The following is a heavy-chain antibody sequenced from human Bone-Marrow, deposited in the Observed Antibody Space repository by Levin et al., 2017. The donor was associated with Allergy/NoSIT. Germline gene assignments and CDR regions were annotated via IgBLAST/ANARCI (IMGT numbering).Heavy chain of an antibody. CDR1: GFTFSSYW. CDR2: INSDGSST. Sequence: GGSLRLSCAASGFTFSSYWMHWVRQAPGKGLVWVSRINSDGSSTSYADSVKGRFTISRDNAKNTLYLQMNSLRAEDTAVYYCAPQGAAAEFDYWGQGTLVTVSS. J-gene: IGHJ4*02. D-gene: IGHD6-13*01. V-gene: IGHV3-74*01. CDR3: APQGAAAEFDY.